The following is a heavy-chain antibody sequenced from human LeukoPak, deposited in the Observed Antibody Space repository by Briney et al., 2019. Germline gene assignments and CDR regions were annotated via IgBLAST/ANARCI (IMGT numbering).Heavy chain of an antibody. CDR1: GGSISSGGYS. CDR3: ARGGEGTGYCSGGSCFRRLIDY. J-gene: IGHJ4*02. D-gene: IGHD2-15*01. V-gene: IGHV4-30-2*01. CDR2: IYHSGST. Sequence: SETLSLTCAVSGGSISSGGYSWSWIRQPPGKGLEWIGYIYHSGSTYYNPSLKSRVTISVDRSKNQFSLKLSSVTAADTAVYYCARGGEGTGYCSGGSCFRRLIDYWGQGTLVTVSS.